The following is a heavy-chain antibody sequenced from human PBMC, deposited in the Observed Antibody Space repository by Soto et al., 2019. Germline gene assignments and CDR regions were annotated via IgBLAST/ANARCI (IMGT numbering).Heavy chain of an antibody. J-gene: IGHJ4*02. Sequence: SETLSLTCTVSGGSVTNSSYYWGWIRQSPGKGLEWIGSVYYGGRSYSKSSVKSRVTISVDTSKNRFSLSLNSVTASDTAVYFCVSQRTTVPTQAYFDYWGPGALVTVSS. CDR1: GGSVTNSSYY. D-gene: IGHD4-17*01. CDR2: VYYGGRS. V-gene: IGHV4-39*01. CDR3: VSQRTTVPTQAYFDY.